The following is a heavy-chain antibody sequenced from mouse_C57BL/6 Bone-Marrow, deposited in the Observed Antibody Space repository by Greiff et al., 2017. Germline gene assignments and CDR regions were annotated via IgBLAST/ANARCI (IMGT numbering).Heavy chain of an antibody. CDR3: ARETAPWPFDY. CDR1: GYSFTGYY. Sequence: EVKLQESGPELVKPGASVKISCKASGYSFTGYYMNWVKQSPEKSLEWIGEINPSTGGTTYNQKFKAKATLTVDKSSSTAYMQLKSLTSEDSAVYYCARETAPWPFDYWGQGTTLTVSS. V-gene: IGHV1-42*01. D-gene: IGHD3-2*01. CDR2: INPSTGGT. J-gene: IGHJ2*01.